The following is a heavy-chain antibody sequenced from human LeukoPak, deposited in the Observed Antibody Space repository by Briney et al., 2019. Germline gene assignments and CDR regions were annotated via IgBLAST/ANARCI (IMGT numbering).Heavy chain of an antibody. D-gene: IGHD2-15*01. J-gene: IGHJ4*02. V-gene: IGHV3-23*01. CDR3: AKKVVVAAKILVLRYFDY. CDR2: ISGSGGST. Sequence: GGSLRLSCAASGFTFSSYAMSWVRQAPGKGLEWVSAISGSGGSTYYAGSVKGRFTISRDNSKNTLYLQMNSLRAEDTAVYYCAKKVVVAAKILVLRYFDYWGQGTLVTVSS. CDR1: GFTFSSYA.